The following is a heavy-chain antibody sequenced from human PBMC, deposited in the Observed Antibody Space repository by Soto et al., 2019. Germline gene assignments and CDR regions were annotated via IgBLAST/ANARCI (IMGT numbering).Heavy chain of an antibody. CDR1: GFPFSSYA. J-gene: IGHJ4*02. Sequence: GGSLRLSCAASGFPFSSYAMSWVRPAPGKGLEWVAVIWYDGSNKYYADSVKGRFTISRDNSKNTLYLQMNSLRAEDTAVYYCARDRILVSLRYFDYWGQGTLVTVSS. CDR3: ARDRILVSLRYFDY. V-gene: IGHV3-33*08. CDR2: IWYDGSNK. D-gene: IGHD2-2*01.